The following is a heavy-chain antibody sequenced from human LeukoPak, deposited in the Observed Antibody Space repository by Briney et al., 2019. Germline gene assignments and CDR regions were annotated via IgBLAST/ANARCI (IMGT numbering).Heavy chain of an antibody. D-gene: IGHD3-3*01. J-gene: IGHJ4*02. Sequence: ASVKVSCKASGYTFTGYYMHWVRQAPGQGLEWMGWINPNSGGTNYAQKFQGRVTRTRDTSISTAYMELSRLRSDDTAVYYCARVEVFWSGYYIYWGQGTLVTVSS. CDR1: GYTFTGYY. V-gene: IGHV1-2*02. CDR2: INPNSGGT. CDR3: ARVEVFWSGYYIY.